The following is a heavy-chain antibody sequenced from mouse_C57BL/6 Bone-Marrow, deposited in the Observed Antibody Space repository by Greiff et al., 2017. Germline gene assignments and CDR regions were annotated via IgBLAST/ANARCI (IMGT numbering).Heavy chain of an antibody. J-gene: IGHJ3*01. CDR3: AGDNRPR. CDR2: ITHSGET. CDR1: GSPITSGYY. Sequence: QVQLKESGPGLVKPSQSLFLTCSITGSPITSGYYWIWIRQSPGKPLEWMGYITHSGETFYNPSLQSPISITRETSKNQFFLQLNSVTTEDTAMYYCAGDNRPRRGQGTLVTVSA. V-gene: IGHV12-3*01.